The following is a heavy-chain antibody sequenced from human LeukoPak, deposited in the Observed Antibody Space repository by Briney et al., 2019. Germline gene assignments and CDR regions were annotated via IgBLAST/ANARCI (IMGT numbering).Heavy chain of an antibody. CDR2: IIPIFGTA. V-gene: IGHV1-69*13. Sequence: ASVKVSCKASGGTFSSYAISWVRQAPGQGLEWMGGIIPIFGTANYAQKFQGRVTITADESTSTAYMELSSLRSEDTAVYYCARVSPSPGYSLTSFDIRGQGTMVTVSS. CDR3: ARVSPSPGYSLTSFDI. D-gene: IGHD2-15*01. CDR1: GGTFSSYA. J-gene: IGHJ3*02.